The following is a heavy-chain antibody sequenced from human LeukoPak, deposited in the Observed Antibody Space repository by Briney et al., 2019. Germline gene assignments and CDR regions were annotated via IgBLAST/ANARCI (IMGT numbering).Heavy chain of an antibody. CDR1: GYSFTSYW. Sequence: GESQKISCKGSGYSFTSYWIGWVRQMPGKGLEWMGIIYPGDSDTRYSPSFQGQVTISADKSISTAYLQWSSLKASDTAMYYCARQYYYDSSGPKGGFDYWGQGTLVTVSS. D-gene: IGHD3-22*01. V-gene: IGHV5-51*01. CDR3: ARQYYYDSSGPKGGFDY. CDR2: IYPGDSDT. J-gene: IGHJ4*02.